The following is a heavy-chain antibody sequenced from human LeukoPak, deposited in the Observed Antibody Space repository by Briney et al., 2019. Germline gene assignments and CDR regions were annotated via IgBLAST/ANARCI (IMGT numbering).Heavy chain of an antibody. V-gene: IGHV4-59*01. CDR2: IYYSGST. CDR3: ARVYCGGDCYSWYYYYYMDV. CDR1: GGSFSGYY. D-gene: IGHD2-21*01. J-gene: IGHJ6*03. Sequence: SETLSLTCAVYGGSFSGYYWSWIRQPPGKGLEWIGYIYYSGSTNYNPSLKSRVTISVDTSKNQFSLKLSSVTAADTAVYYCARVYCGGDCYSWYYYYYMDVWGKGTTVTVSS.